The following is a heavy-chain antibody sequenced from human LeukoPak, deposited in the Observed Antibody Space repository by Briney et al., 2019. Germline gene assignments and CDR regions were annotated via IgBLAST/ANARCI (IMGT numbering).Heavy chain of an antibody. V-gene: IGHV3-15*01. CDR2: IKSKSDGGTA. Sequence: GGSLRLSCAASGFTFNDAWMNWVRQAPGKGLEWVGRIKSKSDGGTADYAAPVKGRFTISRDDSKNTLYLQMNSLTTGDTALYYCTTRLGDYWGQGTLVTVSS. D-gene: IGHD3-10*01. CDR3: TTRLGDY. J-gene: IGHJ4*02. CDR1: GFTFNDAW.